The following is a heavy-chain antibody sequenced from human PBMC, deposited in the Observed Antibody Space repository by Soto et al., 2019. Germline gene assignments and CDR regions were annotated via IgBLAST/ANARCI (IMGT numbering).Heavy chain of an antibody. CDR3: ARTSGYSSTDNWFDP. CDR2: ISAYNGNT. CDR1: GGTFSSYG. V-gene: IGHV1-18*01. D-gene: IGHD6-13*01. J-gene: IGHJ5*02. Sequence: ASVKVSCKASGGTFSSYGISWVRQSPGQGLEWMGWISAYNGNTNNAQKFQGRVAVTTDTSTSTAYMELMNLRSDDTAVYYCARTSGYSSTDNWFDPWGQGTLVTVSS.